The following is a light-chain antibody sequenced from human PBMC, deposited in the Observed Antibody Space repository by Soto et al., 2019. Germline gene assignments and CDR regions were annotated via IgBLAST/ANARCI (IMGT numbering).Light chain of an antibody. V-gene: IGLV1-40*01. Sequence: QPVLTQPPSVSGAPGQRVTISCTGSSSNIGAGFDVHWYQQLPGTAPKLLIYRNTNRPSGVPDRFSGSKSGSSASLAITGLQAEDEADYYCQSYDNSLVFGTGTKVTVL. CDR1: SSNIGAGFD. CDR3: QSYDNSLV. CDR2: RNT. J-gene: IGLJ1*01.